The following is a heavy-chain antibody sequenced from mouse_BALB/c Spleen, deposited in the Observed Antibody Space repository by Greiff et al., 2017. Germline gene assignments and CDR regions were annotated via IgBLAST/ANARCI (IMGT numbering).Heavy chain of an antibody. J-gene: IGHJ1*01. V-gene: IGHV1-69*02. Sequence: QVQLQQPGAELVRPGASVKLSCKASGYTFTSYWINWVKQRPGQGLEWIGNIYPSDSYTNYNQKFKDKATLTVDKSSSTAYMQLSSPTSEDSAVYYCARAKNYYGSSWDWYFDVWGAGTTVTVSS. CDR3: ARAKNYYGSSWDWYFDV. CDR2: IYPSDSYT. CDR1: GYTFTSYW. D-gene: IGHD1-1*01.